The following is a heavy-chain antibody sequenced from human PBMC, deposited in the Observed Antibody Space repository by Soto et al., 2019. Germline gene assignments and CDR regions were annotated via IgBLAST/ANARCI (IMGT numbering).Heavy chain of an antibody. J-gene: IGHJ4*02. D-gene: IGHD3-3*01. Sequence: GGSLRLSCAASGFTFSSYAMSWVRQAPGKGLEWVSAISGSGGSTYYADSVKGRFTISRDNSKNTLYLQMNSLRAEDMAVYYCAKLSSTLIPIFGVVTTHIDYWGQGTLVTVSS. CDR3: AKLSSTLIPIFGVVTTHIDY. CDR1: GFTFSSYA. V-gene: IGHV3-23*01. CDR2: ISGSGGST.